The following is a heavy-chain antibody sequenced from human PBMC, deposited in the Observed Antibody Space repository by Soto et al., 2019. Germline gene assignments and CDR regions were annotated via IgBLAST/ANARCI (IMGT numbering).Heavy chain of an antibody. V-gene: IGHV2-5*02. D-gene: IGHD1-1*01. CDR3: AHRQRDLAGLFDS. CDR1: GFSLSTSAVG. J-gene: IGHJ4*02. CDR2: IYGDDDK. Sequence: QITLKESGHTLVKPTQTLTLTCTFSGFSLSTSAVGVGWIRQPPEKSLEWLTVIYGDDDKRSSPSLRSRLTITKDTPKNQVALTMTNMDPVDTATYYGAHRQRDLAGLFDSWGQGTLVTVSS.